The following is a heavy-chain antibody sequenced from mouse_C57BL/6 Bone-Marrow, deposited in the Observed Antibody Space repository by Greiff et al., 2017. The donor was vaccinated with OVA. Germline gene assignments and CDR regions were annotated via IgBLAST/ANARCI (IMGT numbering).Heavy chain of an antibody. CDR1: GYTFTSYD. J-gene: IGHJ2*01. CDR3: ARRGVYYYGSSYFFDY. D-gene: IGHD1-1*01. V-gene: IGHV1-85*01. CDR2: IYPRDGST. Sequence: QVQLKESGPELVKPGASVKLSCKASGYTFTSYDINWVKQRPGQGLEWIGWIYPRDGSTKYNEKFKGKATLTVDTSSSTAYMELHSLTSEDSAVYFCARRGVYYYGSSYFFDYWGQGTTLTVSS.